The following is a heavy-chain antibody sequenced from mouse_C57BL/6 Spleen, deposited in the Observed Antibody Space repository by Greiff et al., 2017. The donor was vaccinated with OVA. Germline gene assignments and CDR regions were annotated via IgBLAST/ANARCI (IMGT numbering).Heavy chain of an antibody. D-gene: IGHD1-1*01. J-gene: IGHJ2*01. CDR1: GFNIKDYY. CDR2: IDPEDGDT. CDR3: TRFMTTVAHFDY. Sequence: EVQRVESGAELVRPGASVKLSCTASGFNIKDYYMHWVKQRPEQGLEWIGRIDPEDGDTEYAPKFQGKATMTADTSSNTAYLQLSSLTSEDTAVYYCTRFMTTVAHFDYWGQGTTLTVSS. V-gene: IGHV14-1*01.